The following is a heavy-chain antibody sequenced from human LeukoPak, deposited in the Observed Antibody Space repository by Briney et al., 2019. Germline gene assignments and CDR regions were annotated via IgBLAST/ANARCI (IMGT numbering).Heavy chain of an antibody. Sequence: SETLSLTCTVSGGSINSGGYYWSWIRQHPGKGLEWIGYIYYSGSTYYNPSLKSQVTISVDTSKNQFSLKLSSVTAADTAVYYCARGGWGYCSGGSCYSSFGGAFDIWGQGTMVTVSS. CDR2: IYYSGST. J-gene: IGHJ3*02. CDR3: ARGGWGYCSGGSCYSSFGGAFDI. V-gene: IGHV4-31*01. CDR1: GGSINSGGYY. D-gene: IGHD2-15*01.